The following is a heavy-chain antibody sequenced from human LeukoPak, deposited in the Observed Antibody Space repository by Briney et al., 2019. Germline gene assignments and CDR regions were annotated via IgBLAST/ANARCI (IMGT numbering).Heavy chain of an antibody. D-gene: IGHD4-17*01. CDR1: GFTFSSYA. Sequence: GGSLRLSCAASGFTFSSYAMSWVRQAPGKGLEWVSSVNGSGDTTYYADSVKGRFTISRDNSSNTLYLQMNILRAEDTAMYYCAKDRVATVTTFNDYWGQGTLVTVSS. J-gene: IGHJ4*02. CDR3: AKDRVATVTTFNDY. V-gene: IGHV3-23*01. CDR2: VNGSGDTT.